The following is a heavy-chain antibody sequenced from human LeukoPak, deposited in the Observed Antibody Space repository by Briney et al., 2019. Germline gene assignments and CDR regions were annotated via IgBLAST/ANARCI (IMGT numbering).Heavy chain of an antibody. J-gene: IGHJ6*02. Sequence: ASVKVSCKGSGYTFTNYAIHWVRQAPGQSLEWLGWINPGNGDTKYSQDFQGRVTINTDTSAATAYVELNSLTSEDTAVYYCARDRWHCRVNCDSVYYFALDVWGQGTTVTVSS. V-gene: IGHV1-3*01. CDR3: ARDRWHCRVNCDSVYYFALDV. CDR1: GYTFTNYA. D-gene: IGHD2-15*01. CDR2: INPGNGDT.